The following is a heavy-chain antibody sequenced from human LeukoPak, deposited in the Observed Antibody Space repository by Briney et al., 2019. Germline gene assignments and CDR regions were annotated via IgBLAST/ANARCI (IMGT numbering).Heavy chain of an antibody. J-gene: IGHJ5*02. V-gene: IGHV4-39*02. Sequence: SETLSLTCTVSGDSVSSRNYLWGWIRQPPGKGLEWIGNVDYSGSTYFDPSLRGRVTISLDTSKNHFSLNLNSVSDADTAIYYCARYSRSFGWFDPWGRGTLVTVSS. CDR2: VDYSGST. CDR3: ARYSRSFGWFDP. CDR1: GDSVSSRNYL. D-gene: IGHD6-6*01.